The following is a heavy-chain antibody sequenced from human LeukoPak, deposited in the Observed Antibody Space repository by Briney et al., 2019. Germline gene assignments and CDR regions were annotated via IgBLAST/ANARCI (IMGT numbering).Heavy chain of an antibody. Sequence: GASVKVSCKASGYTFTGYYMHWVRQAPGQGLEWMGWINPNSGGTNYAQKFQGWVTMTRDTSISTAYMELSRLRSDDTAVYYCARAAEGGYDYFDYWGQGTLVTVSS. V-gene: IGHV1-2*04. J-gene: IGHJ4*02. CDR2: INPNSGGT. CDR1: GYTFTGYY. CDR3: ARAAEGGYDYFDY. D-gene: IGHD5-12*01.